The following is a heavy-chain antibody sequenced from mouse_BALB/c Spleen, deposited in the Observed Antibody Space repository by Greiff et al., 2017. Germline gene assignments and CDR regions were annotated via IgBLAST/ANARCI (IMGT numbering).Heavy chain of an antibody. J-gene: IGHJ2*01. D-gene: IGHD2-4*01. V-gene: IGHV1-9*01. CDR2: ILPGSGST. Sequence: VQLQQSGAELMKPGASVKISCKATGYTFSSYWIEWVKQRPGHGLEWIGEILPGSGSTNYNEKFKGKATFTADTSSNTAYMQLSSLTSEDSAVYYCARAIYDYGYFDYWGQGTTLTVSS. CDR3: ARAIYDYGYFDY. CDR1: GYTFSSYW.